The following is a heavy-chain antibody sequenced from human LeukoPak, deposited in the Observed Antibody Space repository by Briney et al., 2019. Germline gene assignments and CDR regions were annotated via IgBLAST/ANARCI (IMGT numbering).Heavy chain of an antibody. CDR1: GGSISSNY. D-gene: IGHD4-11*01. CDR3: AREMYSNSWYYFDY. Sequence: KPSETLSLTCTVSGGSISSNYWSWIRQPAGKGLEWIGRIYSSGSTNYNPSLKSRVTMSADTSKNHFSLKLSSVTAADTAVYYCAREMYSNSWYYFDYWGQGTLVTVSS. V-gene: IGHV4-4*07. CDR2: IYSSGST. J-gene: IGHJ4*02.